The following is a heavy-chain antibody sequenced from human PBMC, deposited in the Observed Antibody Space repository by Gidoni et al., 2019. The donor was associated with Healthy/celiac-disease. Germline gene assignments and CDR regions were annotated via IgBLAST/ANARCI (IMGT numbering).Heavy chain of an antibody. J-gene: IGHJ6*03. CDR2: ISSSSSYI. Sequence: EVQLVESGGGLVKPGGSLRLSCAASGFTFSSYSMNWVRQAPGKGLEWVSSISSSSSYIYYADSVKGRFTISRDNAKNSLYLQMNSLRAEDTAVYYCARDMVRGDNYYYYMDVWGKGTTVTVSS. D-gene: IGHD3-10*01. V-gene: IGHV3-21*01. CDR3: ARDMVRGDNYYYYMDV. CDR1: GFTFSSYS.